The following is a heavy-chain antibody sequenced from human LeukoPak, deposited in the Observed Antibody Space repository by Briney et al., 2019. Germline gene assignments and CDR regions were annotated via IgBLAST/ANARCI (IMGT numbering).Heavy chain of an antibody. J-gene: IGHJ5*02. CDR3: TIDPPDSGWAFWS. V-gene: IGHV3-33*01. CDR1: GFTFRTHA. Sequence: GGSLRLSCSASGFTFRTHAMHWVRQAPGKGLEWVAMIWRGGNYKYYADSVKGRFSISRDDSRSRLHLQMDSLRTEDTAVYYCTIDPPDSGWAFWSWGQGALVTVSS. CDR2: IWRGGNYK. D-gene: IGHD6-19*01.